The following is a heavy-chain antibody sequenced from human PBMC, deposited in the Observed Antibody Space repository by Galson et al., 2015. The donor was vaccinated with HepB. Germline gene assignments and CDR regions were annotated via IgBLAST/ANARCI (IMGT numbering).Heavy chain of an antibody. CDR3: TRGAWIQLWPCFDY. CDR1: GFTFSNAW. Sequence: SLRLSCAASGFTFSNAWMSWVRQAPGKGLEWVGRIKSKTDGGTTDYAAPVKGRFTISRDDSKNTLYLQMNSLKTEDTAVYYCTRGAWIQLWPCFDYWGQGTLVTVSS. D-gene: IGHD5-18*01. V-gene: IGHV3-15*01. CDR2: IKSKTDGGTT. J-gene: IGHJ4*02.